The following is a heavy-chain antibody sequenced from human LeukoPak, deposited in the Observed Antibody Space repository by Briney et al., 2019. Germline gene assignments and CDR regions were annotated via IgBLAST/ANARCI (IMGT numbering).Heavy chain of an antibody. CDR1: GYTFTGYY. V-gene: IGHV1-2*02. D-gene: IGHD5-18*01. Sequence: ASVKVSCKASGYTFTGYYMHWVRQAPGQGLEWMGWINPNSGGTNYAQKFQGRVTMTRDTSISTAYMELSRLRSDDTAVYYCAREWNVDTAMAPYGMDVWGQGTTVTVSS. J-gene: IGHJ6*02. CDR3: AREWNVDTAMAPYGMDV. CDR2: INPNSGGT.